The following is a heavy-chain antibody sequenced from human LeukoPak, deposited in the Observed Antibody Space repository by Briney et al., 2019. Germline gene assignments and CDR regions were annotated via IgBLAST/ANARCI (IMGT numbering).Heavy chain of an antibody. CDR2: INPSGGST. V-gene: IGHV1-46*01. D-gene: IGHD1-26*01. J-gene: IGHJ3*02. CDR1: GYTFTSYY. Sequence: GASVKVSCKASGYTFTSYYMHWVRQAPGQGLEWMGIINPSGGSTSYAQKFQGRVTMTRDMSTSTVYMELSSLRSEDTAVYYCASSLYSGSYYDAFDIWGQGTMVTVSS. CDR3: ASSLYSGSYYDAFDI.